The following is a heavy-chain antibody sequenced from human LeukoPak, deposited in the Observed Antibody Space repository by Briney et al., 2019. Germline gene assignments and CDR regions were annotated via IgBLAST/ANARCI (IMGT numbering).Heavy chain of an antibody. CDR1: GFTFSSYA. CDR2: ISYDGSNK. J-gene: IGHJ4*02. D-gene: IGHD1-26*01. V-gene: IGHV3-30-3*01. Sequence: GGSLRLSCAASGFTFSSYAMHWVRQAPGKGLEWVAVISYDGSNKYYADSVKGRFTISRDNSKNTLYLQMNSLRAEDTAVYYCARTEWELRDYWGEGTLVTVSS. CDR3: ARTEWELRDY.